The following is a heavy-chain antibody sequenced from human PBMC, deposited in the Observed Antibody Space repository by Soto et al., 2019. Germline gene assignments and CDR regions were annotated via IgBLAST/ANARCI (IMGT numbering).Heavy chain of an antibody. CDR3: ARERARYGMDV. Sequence: ASVKVSCKASGYTFTSYDINWVRQATGQGLEWMGWMNPNSGNTGYAQNYQGRVTMTRNTSISTAYMELSSLRSEDTAVYYCARERARYGMDVWGQGTTVTVSS. V-gene: IGHV1-8*01. CDR1: GYTFTSYD. J-gene: IGHJ6*02. CDR2: MNPNSGNT.